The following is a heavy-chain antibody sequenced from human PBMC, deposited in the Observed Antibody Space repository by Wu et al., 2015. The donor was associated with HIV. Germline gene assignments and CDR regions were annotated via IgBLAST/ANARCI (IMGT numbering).Heavy chain of an antibody. Sequence: VQLVQSGGEVMKPGASVKVACKSSGYIFSDYGVHWVRQAPGEGLEWMGWISAQNGNTKYAQKFQGRVTMTTETSSSTAYMELKSLRSDDTAVYFCARGHYMILVVPPMYWGPGTGSPSPQ. CDR3: ARGHYMILVVPPMY. CDR2: ISAQNGNT. D-gene: IGHD3-22*01. CDR1: GYIFSDYG. J-gene: IGHJ4*02. V-gene: IGHV1-18*01.